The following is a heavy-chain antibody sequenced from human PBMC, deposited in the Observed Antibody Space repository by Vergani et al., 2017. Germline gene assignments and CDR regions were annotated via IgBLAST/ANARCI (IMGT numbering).Heavy chain of an antibody. Sequence: QVQLVQSGAEVKKPGASVKVSCKASGYTFTSSGISWVRQAPGQGLEWMGWISAYNGNTNYAQKLQGRVTMTTDTSTSTAYMELRSLRSDDTAVYYCARDLRQPSGLGYSYGYVDYWGQGTLVTVSS. J-gene: IGHJ4*02. CDR2: ISAYNGNT. D-gene: IGHD5-18*01. CDR3: ARDLRQPSGLGYSYGYVDY. CDR1: GYTFTSSG. V-gene: IGHV1-18*01.